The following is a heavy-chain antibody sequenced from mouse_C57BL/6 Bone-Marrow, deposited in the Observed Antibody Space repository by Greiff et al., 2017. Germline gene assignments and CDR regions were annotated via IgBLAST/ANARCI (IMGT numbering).Heavy chain of an antibody. CDR2: IDPSDSYT. CDR3: ARDTTTVAANFDY. V-gene: IGHV1-50*01. J-gene: IGHJ2*01. Sequence: VQLQQPGAELVKPGASVKLSCKASGYTFTSYWMQWVKQRPGQGLEWIGEIDPSDSYTNYNQKFKGKATLTVDKSSSTAYMQLSSLTSEDSAVYYCARDTTTVAANFDYWGQGTTLTVSS. CDR1: GYTFTSYW. D-gene: IGHD1-1*01.